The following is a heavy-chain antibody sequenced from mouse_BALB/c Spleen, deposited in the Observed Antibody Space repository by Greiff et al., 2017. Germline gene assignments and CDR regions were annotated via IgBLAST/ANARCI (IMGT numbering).Heavy chain of an antibody. J-gene: IGHJ4*01. V-gene: IGHV1-9*01. CDR2: ILPGSGST. D-gene: IGHD1-1*01. CDR1: GYTFSSYW. CDR3: ARFWYYGSSPYAMDY. Sequence: QVQLKQSGAELMKPGASVKISCKATGYTFSSYWIEWVKQRPGHGLEWIGEILPGSGSTNYNEKFKGKATFTADTSSNTAYMQLSSLTSEDSAVYYCARFWYYGSSPYAMDYWGQGTSVTVSS.